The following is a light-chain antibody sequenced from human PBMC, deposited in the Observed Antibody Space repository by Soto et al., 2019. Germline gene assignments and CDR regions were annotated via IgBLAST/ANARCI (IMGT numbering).Light chain of an antibody. CDR1: QSIALS. CDR3: QQSFRSPIT. J-gene: IGKJ5*01. V-gene: IGKV1-39*01. CDR2: VAF. Sequence: PSTCSLSACVGDAVTLPCRASQSIALSVNWYQQKPGKAPKLLIYVAFTLESGVPSRFSGSGSGTEFTLTIRSLQPEDFATYYCQQSFRSPITFGQGTRLEI.